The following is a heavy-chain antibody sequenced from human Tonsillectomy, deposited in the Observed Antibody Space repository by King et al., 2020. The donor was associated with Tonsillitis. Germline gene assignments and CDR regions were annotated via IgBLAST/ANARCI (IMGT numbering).Heavy chain of an antibody. CDR1: GGSFSGYY. CDR3: ARVGLAAAGNSNYYYGMDV. CDR2: INHSGST. D-gene: IGHD6-13*01. J-gene: IGHJ6*02. V-gene: IGHV4-34*01. Sequence: VQLQQWGAGLLKPSETLSLTCAVYGGSFSGYYWSWIRQPPGKGLEWIGEINHSGSTNYNPSLKSRVTISVDTSKNQFSLKLSSVTAADTAVYYCARVGLAAAGNSNYYYGMDVWGQGTTVTVSS.